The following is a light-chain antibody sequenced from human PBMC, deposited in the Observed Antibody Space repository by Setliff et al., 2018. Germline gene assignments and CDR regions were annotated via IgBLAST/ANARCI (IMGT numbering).Light chain of an antibody. CDR3: AAWDDSLNGLYV. V-gene: IGLV1-44*01. CDR2: SND. J-gene: IGLJ1*01. Sequence: SFNIGSNTVNWYQQFPGTAPKLLIHSNDQRPSGVPDRFSGSKSGTSASLAISGLQSEDESYYYCAAWDDSLNGLYVFGTGTKVTVL. CDR1: SFNIGSNT.